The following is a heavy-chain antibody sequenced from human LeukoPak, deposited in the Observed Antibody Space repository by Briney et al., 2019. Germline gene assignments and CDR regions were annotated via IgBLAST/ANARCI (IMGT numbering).Heavy chain of an antibody. CDR1: GFTFSSYA. Sequence: PGGSLRLSCAASGFTFSSYAMSWVRQAPGKGLEWVSAISGSGGSTYYADSVKGRFTISSDNSKNTLYLQMNSLRAEDTAVYYCATLPTVTTGYYYGMDVWGQGTTVTVSS. CDR2: ISGSGGST. CDR3: ATLPTVTTGYYYGMDV. V-gene: IGHV3-23*01. D-gene: IGHD4-11*01. J-gene: IGHJ6*02.